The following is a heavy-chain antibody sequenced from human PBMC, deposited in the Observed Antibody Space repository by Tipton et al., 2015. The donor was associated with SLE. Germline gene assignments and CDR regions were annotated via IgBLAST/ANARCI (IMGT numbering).Heavy chain of an antibody. V-gene: IGHV4-34*01. CDR2: INHSGST. D-gene: IGHD6-19*01. Sequence: SLTCAVYGGAFSGYYWSWIRHPPGNGLEWIGEINHSGSTTYNPSLKRRVTISVDTSKNQFSLKLSSLTAADTAVHYCARGLQQWLVKDDTWGQGTLVPVSS. CDR3: ARGLQQWLVKDDT. J-gene: IGHJ5*02. CDR1: GGAFSGYY.